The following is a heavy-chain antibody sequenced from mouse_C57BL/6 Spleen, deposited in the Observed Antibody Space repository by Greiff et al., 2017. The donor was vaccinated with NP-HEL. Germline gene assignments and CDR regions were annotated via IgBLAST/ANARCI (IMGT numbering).Heavy chain of an antibody. Sequence: QVQLKESGAELVKPGASVKISCKASGYAFSSYWMNWVKQRPGKGLEWIGQIYPGDGDTNYNGKFKGKATLTADKSSSTAYMQLSSLTSEDSAVYFCSGADYYGRYYYAMDYWGQGTSVTVSS. D-gene: IGHD1-1*01. J-gene: IGHJ4*01. CDR1: GYAFSSYW. CDR3: SGADYYGRYYYAMDY. CDR2: IYPGDGDT. V-gene: IGHV1-80*01.